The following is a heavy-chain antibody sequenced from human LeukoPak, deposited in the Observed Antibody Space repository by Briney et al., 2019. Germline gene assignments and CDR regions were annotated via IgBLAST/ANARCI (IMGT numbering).Heavy chain of an antibody. CDR2: IIPIFGIA. Sequence: GASVKVSCKASGGTFSSYAISWVRQAPGQGLEWMGRIIPIFGIANYAQKFQGRVTITADKSTSTAYVELSSLRSEDTAVYYCARGRFRTDSSDAFDIWGQGTMVTVSS. J-gene: IGHJ3*02. CDR3: ARGRFRTDSSDAFDI. CDR1: GGTFSSYA. V-gene: IGHV1-69*04. D-gene: IGHD3-22*01.